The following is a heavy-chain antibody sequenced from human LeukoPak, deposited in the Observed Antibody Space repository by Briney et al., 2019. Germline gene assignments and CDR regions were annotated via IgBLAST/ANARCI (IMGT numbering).Heavy chain of an antibody. CDR1: GFTFSSYW. Sequence: GGSLRLSCAASGFTFSSYWMHWVRQAPGKGLVWVSRINSDGSSTSHADSVKGRFTISRDNAKNTLYLQMNSLRAEDTAVYYCARGGIAAAQDYWGQGTLVTVSS. V-gene: IGHV3-74*01. D-gene: IGHD6-13*01. CDR3: ARGGIAAAQDY. CDR2: INSDGSST. J-gene: IGHJ4*02.